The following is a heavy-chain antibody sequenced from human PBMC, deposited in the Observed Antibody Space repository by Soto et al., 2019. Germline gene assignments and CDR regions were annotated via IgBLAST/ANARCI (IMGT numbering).Heavy chain of an antibody. CDR1: GGSISSGGYY. D-gene: IGHD2-15*01. V-gene: IGHV4-31*03. Sequence: SETLSLTCTVSGGSISSGGYYWSWIRQHPGKGLEWIGYIYYSGSTYYNPSLKSRVTISVATSKNQFSLKLSSVTAADTAVYYCARVKFGYCSGGSCHNRAFDIWGQGTMVTVSS. J-gene: IGHJ3*02. CDR3: ARVKFGYCSGGSCHNRAFDI. CDR2: IYYSGST.